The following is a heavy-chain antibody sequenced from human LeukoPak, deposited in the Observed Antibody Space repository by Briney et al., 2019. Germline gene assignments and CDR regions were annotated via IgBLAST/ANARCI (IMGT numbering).Heavy chain of an antibody. CDR1: GYTFTSYG. CDR2: ISTYNGNT. V-gene: IGHV1-18*01. Sequence: ASVKVSCKASGYTFTSYGISWVRQAPGQGLEWMGCISTYNGNTNYAQKLQGRVTMTTDTSTTTAYMEVRGLTSDDTAVYYCARDPTTQTFDYWGQGTLVTVSS. D-gene: IGHD4-11*01. J-gene: IGHJ4*02. CDR3: ARDPTTQTFDY.